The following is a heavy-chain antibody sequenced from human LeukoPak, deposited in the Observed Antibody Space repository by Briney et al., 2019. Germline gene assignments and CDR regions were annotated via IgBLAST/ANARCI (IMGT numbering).Heavy chain of an antibody. CDR1: GYRFANYW. V-gene: IGHV5-51*01. CDR3: ARLGGYCSADNCYSGFDYYYGVDV. J-gene: IGHJ6*02. CDR2: TYPGDNDT. D-gene: IGHD2-15*01. Sequence: GESLKISCKASGYRFANYWIAWVRQMPGKGLDWMGITYPGDNDTRYSPSFQGQVTISADKSVNTAYLQWSSLKASDTAIYYCARLGGYCSADNCYSGFDYYYGVDVWGQGTTVTVSS.